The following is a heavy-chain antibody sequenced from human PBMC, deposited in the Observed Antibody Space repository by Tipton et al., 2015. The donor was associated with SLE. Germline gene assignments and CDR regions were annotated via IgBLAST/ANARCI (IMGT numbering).Heavy chain of an antibody. CDR1: GFTFSNYG. CDR3: ARESASTGHFDF. CDR2: ISYDGSNT. D-gene: IGHD2-8*02. V-gene: IGHV3-30*03. Sequence: RSLRLSCAASGFTFSNYGMHWVRQAPGKGLDWVAVISYDGSNTYHADSVKGRFTISRDNSKNTLYLQMNSLRAEDTAVYYCARESASTGHFDFWGQGTLVTVSS. J-gene: IGHJ4*02.